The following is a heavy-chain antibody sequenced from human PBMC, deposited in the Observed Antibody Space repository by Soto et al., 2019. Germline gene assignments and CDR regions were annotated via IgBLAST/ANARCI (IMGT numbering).Heavy chain of an antibody. V-gene: IGHV3-23*01. CDR3: ANRATGWYFDL. CDR1: GFTFTSYA. Sequence: EVQLLESGGGLVQPGGSLRLSCAASGFTFTSYAMNWVRQAPGKGLEWVSVISGSGGSTYYADSVKGRFTISRDNSKHTPYPQMNSLRAEDTAVYYCANRATGWYFDLWGRGTLATVSS. J-gene: IGHJ2*01. CDR2: ISGSGGST.